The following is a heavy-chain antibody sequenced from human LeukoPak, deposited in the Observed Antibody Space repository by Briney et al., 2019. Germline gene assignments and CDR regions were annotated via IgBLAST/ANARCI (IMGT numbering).Heavy chain of an antibody. CDR2: ISCGSSNI. CDR1: GFNFNAYH. V-gene: IGHV3-48*04. Sequence: GGSVRLSCAASGFNFNAYHMNWLRQAPGKGLEWLAYISCGSSNIYDADSVKGRFTISRDNAKNSLYLQMNSLRAEDTALYYCAKDTNSGYDLSFFYYYYGMDVWGQGTTVTVSS. J-gene: IGHJ6*02. D-gene: IGHD5-12*01. CDR3: AKDTNSGYDLSFFYYYYGMDV.